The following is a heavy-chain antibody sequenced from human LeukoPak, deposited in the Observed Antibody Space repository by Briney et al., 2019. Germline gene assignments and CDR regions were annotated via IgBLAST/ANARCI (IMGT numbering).Heavy chain of an antibody. CDR1: GDSISSYY. Sequence: SETLSLTCSVSGDSISSYYWSWIRQPPGKGLEWIGYIYYTGSGRTNYNPSLKSRVTISADTSKTQVSLKLSSVTAADTAVYYCARGRGGTLVRGTTYYYYYGMDVWGQGTTVTVS. D-gene: IGHD3-10*01. CDR3: ARGRGGTLVRGTTYYYYYGMDV. J-gene: IGHJ6*02. CDR2: IYYTGSGRT. V-gene: IGHV4-59*01.